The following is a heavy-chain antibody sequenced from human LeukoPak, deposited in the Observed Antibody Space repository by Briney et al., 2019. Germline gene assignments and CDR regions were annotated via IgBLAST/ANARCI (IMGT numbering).Heavy chain of an antibody. Sequence: SETLSLTCTVSGGSISSGDYYWSWIRQPPGKGLEWIGYIYYSGSTYYNPSLKSRVTISVDTSKNQFSLKLSSVTAADTAVYYSARVSLDCSSTSCYTLFDYWGQETLVTVSS. CDR2: IYYSGST. D-gene: IGHD2-2*02. CDR1: GGSISSGDYY. CDR3: ARVSLDCSSTSCYTLFDY. V-gene: IGHV4-30-4*08. J-gene: IGHJ4*02.